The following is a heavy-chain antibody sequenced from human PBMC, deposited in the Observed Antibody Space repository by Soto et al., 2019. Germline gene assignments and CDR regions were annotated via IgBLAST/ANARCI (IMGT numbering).Heavy chain of an antibody. CDR3: ARGPRYFDWLLYYSWFDP. D-gene: IGHD3-9*01. V-gene: IGHV4-59*01. Sequence: SETLSLTCTVSGGSISSYYWNWIRQPPGKGLEWIGYIYYSGSTNYNPSLKSRVTISVDTSKNQFSLKLSSVTAADTAVYYCARGPRYFDWLLYYSWFDPWGQGTLVTVSS. J-gene: IGHJ5*02. CDR2: IYYSGST. CDR1: GGSISSYY.